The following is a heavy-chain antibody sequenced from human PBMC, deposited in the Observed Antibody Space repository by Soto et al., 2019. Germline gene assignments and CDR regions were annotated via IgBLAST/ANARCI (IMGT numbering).Heavy chain of an antibody. J-gene: IGHJ4*02. Sequence: SETLSLTCTVSGGSVSNGAYYWSWIRQPPGKGLELIGYIYYSGSTTYNPSLKSRVTISVDTSKNQFSLKLSSVTAADTAVYYCATYAAGRPVDHWGQGTLVTVS. CDR1: GGSVSNGAYY. V-gene: IGHV4-61*08. CDR2: IYYSGST. CDR3: ATYAAGRPVDH. D-gene: IGHD2-2*01.